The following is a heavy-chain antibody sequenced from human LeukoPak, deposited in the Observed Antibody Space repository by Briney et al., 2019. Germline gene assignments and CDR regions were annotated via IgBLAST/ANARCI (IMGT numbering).Heavy chain of an antibody. J-gene: IGHJ4*02. CDR2: IRYDGSNK. Sequence: QAGGSLRLSCAAAGVTFSRYGMHWVRQAPGKGLEWVAFIRYDGSNKYYADSVKGRFTISRDNSKNTLYLQMNSLRAEDMAVYYCARDHREGFLLKQWLVLYYFDYWGQGTLVTVSS. V-gene: IGHV3-30*02. D-gene: IGHD6-19*01. CDR1: GVTFSRYG. CDR3: ARDHREGFLLKQWLVLYYFDY.